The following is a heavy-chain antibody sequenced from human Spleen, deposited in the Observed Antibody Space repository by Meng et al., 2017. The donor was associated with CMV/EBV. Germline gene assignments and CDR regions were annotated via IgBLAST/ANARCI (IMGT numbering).Heavy chain of an antibody. CDR3: ARDQDGFRVTTTGTYWFDP. V-gene: IGHV3-30*04. J-gene: IGHJ5*02. D-gene: IGHD1-1*01. CDR2: ISYDGSNK. CDR1: GFTFSSYA. Sequence: GESLKISCAASGFTFSSYAMHWVRQAPGKGLEWVAIISYDGSNKYYADSVKGRFTISRDNSKNTLYLQMNSLRTEDTAVFYCARDQDGFRVTTTGTYWFDPWGQGTLVTVSS.